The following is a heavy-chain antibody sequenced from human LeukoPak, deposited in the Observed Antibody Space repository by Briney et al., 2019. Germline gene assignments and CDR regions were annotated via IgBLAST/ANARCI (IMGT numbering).Heavy chain of an antibody. J-gene: IGHJ4*02. V-gene: IGHV3-23*01. Sequence: GGSLRLSCAASGFTFSSYGTSWVRQAPGKGLEWVSAISGSGGSTYYADSVKGRFTISRDNSKNTLYLQMNSLRAEDTAVYYCAGGAGGYYFDYWGQGTLVTVSS. CDR1: GFTFSSYG. CDR3: AGGAGGYYFDY. CDR2: ISGSGGST. D-gene: IGHD3-10*01.